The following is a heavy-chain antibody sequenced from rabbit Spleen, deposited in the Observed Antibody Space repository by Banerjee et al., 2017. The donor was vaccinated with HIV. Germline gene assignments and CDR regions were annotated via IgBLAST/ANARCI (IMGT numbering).Heavy chain of an antibody. CDR1: GFSFSGSYW. V-gene: IGHV1S45*01. D-gene: IGHD4-1*01. CDR2: IGIAGGSP. J-gene: IGHJ4*01. Sequence: QEQLEESGGDLVKPEGSLTLTCTASGFSFSGSYWICWVRQAPGKGLEWIACIGIAGGSPGYASWAKGRFTISKTSSTTVTLQMTSLTVADTATYFCARHQVGSDWGRYDFNLWGPGTLVTVS. CDR3: ARHQVGSDWGRYDFNL.